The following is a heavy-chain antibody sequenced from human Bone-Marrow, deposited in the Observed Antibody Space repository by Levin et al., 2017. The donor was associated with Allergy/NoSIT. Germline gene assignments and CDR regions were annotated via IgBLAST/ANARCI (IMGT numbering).Heavy chain of an antibody. CDR2: ISNSISI. V-gene: IGHV3-48*01. D-gene: IGHD2-2*01. J-gene: IGHJ4*02. Sequence: GESLKISCAASGFAFSRYSMNWVRQAPGKGLEWLSYISNSISIYYAASVRGRFTISRDNAKNSLYLQMNSLRADDTALYYCARVTDLYCSSTSCSFDYWGQGPLITVSS. CDR1: GFAFSRYS. CDR3: ARVTDLYCSSTSCSFDY.